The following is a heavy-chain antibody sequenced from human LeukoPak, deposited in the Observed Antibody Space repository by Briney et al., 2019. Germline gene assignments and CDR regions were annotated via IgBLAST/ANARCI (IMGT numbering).Heavy chain of an antibody. CDR3: ARRYSTSWTTDWYFDL. J-gene: IGHJ2*01. CDR2: IYYSGST. Sequence: PSETLSLTCTVSGGSVSSGAYYWSWIRQPPGKGLEWIGYIYYSGSTNYNRSLKSRVTISVDTSKNQFSLKLSSVTAADTALYYCARRYSTSWTTDWYFDLWGRGTLVTVSS. V-gene: IGHV4-61*08. CDR1: GGSVSSGAYY. D-gene: IGHD6-13*01.